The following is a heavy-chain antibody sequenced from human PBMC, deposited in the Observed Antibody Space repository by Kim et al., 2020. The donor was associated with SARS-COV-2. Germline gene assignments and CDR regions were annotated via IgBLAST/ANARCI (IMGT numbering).Heavy chain of an antibody. CDR3: AKDRAFSVEYVGMDV. D-gene: IGHD2-2*01. V-gene: IGHV3-43*02. Sequence: GGSLRLSCAASGFTFDDYAMHWVRQAPGKGLEWVSLISGDGGSTYYADSVKGRFTISRDNSKNSLYLQMNSLRTEDTALYYCAKDRAFSVEYVGMDVWGQGTTVTVSS. CDR1: GFTFDDYA. J-gene: IGHJ6*02. CDR2: ISGDGGST.